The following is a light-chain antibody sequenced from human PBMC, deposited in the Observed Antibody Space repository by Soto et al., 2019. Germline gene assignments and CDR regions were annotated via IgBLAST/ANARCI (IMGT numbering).Light chain of an antibody. Sequence: FQMTHSPSTLSASVGDSVTITCRASQNIRNLLAWYQQKPGKAPKPLIYDASTLKTGVPSRFSGSGSGSEFNFTITGLQPDDFATDFCQQYNTYSTFGQGKRLEI. CDR3: QQYNTYST. CDR2: DAS. CDR1: QNIRNL. V-gene: IGKV1-5*01. J-gene: IGKJ5*01.